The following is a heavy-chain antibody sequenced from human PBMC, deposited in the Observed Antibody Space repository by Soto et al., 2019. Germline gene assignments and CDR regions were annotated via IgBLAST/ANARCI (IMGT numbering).Heavy chain of an antibody. Sequence: TLSLTCTVSGRPVVSGGYYWTWIRQHPGRGLEWIGYIYHIGSPYYNPSLENRVTISLDTAKNQFSLNLTSVTAADTAIYYCVRDRALDSSGHWFDTWGQGTLVTVSS. D-gene: IGHD3-22*01. CDR1: GRPVVSGGYY. CDR2: IYHIGSP. J-gene: IGHJ5*02. CDR3: VRDRALDSSGHWFDT. V-gene: IGHV4-31*03.